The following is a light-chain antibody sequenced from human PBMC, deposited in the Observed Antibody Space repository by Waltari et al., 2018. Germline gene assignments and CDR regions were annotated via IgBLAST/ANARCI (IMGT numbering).Light chain of an antibody. J-gene: IGLJ3*02. Sequence: SSELTQDPAVSVALGQTVRITCQGDSLRTSYASWYQLKPGQAPVLVIYGKDKRPSGIPDRISGYSSGATSSLTITGAQAEDEADYYCSSRNGRANQVVFAGGTKETVL. CDR3: SSRNGRANQVV. CDR2: GKD. CDR1: SLRTSY. V-gene: IGLV3-19*01.